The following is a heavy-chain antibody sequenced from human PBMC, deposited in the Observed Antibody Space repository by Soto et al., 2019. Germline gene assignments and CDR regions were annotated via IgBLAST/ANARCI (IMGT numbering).Heavy chain of an antibody. CDR2: IYHSGST. CDR1: GGSISSGGYS. CDR3: ARDVAAAAGDWFDP. Sequence: QLQLQESGSGLVKPSQTLSLTCAVSGGSISSGGYSWSWIWQPPGKGLEWIGYIYHSGSTYYNPSLKSRVTISVDRSKNQFSLKLSSVTAADTAVYYCARDVAAAAGDWFDPWGQGTLVTVSS. J-gene: IGHJ5*02. D-gene: IGHD6-13*01. V-gene: IGHV4-30-2*01.